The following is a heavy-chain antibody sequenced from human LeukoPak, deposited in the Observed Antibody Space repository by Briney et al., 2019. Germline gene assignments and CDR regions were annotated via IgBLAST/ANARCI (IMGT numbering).Heavy chain of an antibody. CDR2: INHSGST. J-gene: IGHJ5*02. D-gene: IGHD2-2*01. Sequence: PSETLSLTCAVYGGSFSGYYWSWIRQPPGKGLEWIGEINHSGSTNYNPSLKSRVTISVDTSKNQFSLKLSSVTAADTAVYYCARGLGYCSSTSCRWNWFDPWGQGTLVTVSS. CDR1: GGSFSGYY. V-gene: IGHV4-34*01. CDR3: ARGLGYCSSTSCRWNWFDP.